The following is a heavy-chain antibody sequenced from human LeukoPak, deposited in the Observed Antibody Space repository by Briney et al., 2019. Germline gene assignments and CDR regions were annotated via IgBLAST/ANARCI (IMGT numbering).Heavy chain of an antibody. CDR3: ARALYYDFWSGYYPGQNWFDP. CDR2: IYYSGST. CDR1: GGSTSNYY. Sequence: SETLSLTCTVSGGSTSNYYWSWIRQPPGKGLEWIGYIYYSGSTYYNPSLKSRVTISVDTPKNQFSLKLSSVTAADTAVYYCARALYYDFWSGYYPGQNWFDPWGQGTLVTVSS. V-gene: IGHV4-59*08. D-gene: IGHD3-3*01. J-gene: IGHJ5*02.